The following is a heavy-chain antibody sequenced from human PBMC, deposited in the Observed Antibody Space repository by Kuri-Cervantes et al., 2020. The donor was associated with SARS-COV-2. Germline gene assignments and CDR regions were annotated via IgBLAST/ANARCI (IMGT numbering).Heavy chain of an antibody. J-gene: IGHJ6*03. Sequence: ASVKVSCKASGYTFTGYYMHWVRQAPGQGLEWMGWINPNSGGTNYAQKFQGRVTMTRDTSISTAYMELSRLRSDDTAVYYCARETPIGYCSGGSCYSLPYYYYYMDVWGKGTTVTVSS. V-gene: IGHV1-2*02. CDR3: ARETPIGYCSGGSCYSLPYYYYYMDV. CDR2: INPNSGGT. D-gene: IGHD2-15*01. CDR1: GYTFTGYY.